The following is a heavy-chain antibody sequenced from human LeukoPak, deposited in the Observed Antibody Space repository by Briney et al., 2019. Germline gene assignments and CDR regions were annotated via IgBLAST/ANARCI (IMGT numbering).Heavy chain of an antibody. CDR3: TRDGESSGWYSAC. CDR2: ISSSGAYI. V-gene: IGHV3-21*01. D-gene: IGHD6-19*01. CDR1: GFTFSSYS. J-gene: IGHJ4*02. Sequence: GGCLRLSCAASGFTFSSYSMNWVRQAPGKGLQCVSSISSSGAYIFYADSVQGRFTISRDNAKNSLYLQMNSLRAEDTAVYYCTRDGESSGWYSACWGQGTLVTVSS.